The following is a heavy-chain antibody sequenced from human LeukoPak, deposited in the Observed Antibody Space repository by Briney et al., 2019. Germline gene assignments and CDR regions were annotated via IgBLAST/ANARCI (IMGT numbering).Heavy chain of an antibody. Sequence: TGGSLRLSCAASGFTSSSYAMHWVRQAPGKGLEWVAVISYDGSNKYYADSVKGRFTISRDNSKNTLYLQMNSLRAEDTAVYYCARDYDILTGRSGDHYWDMDVWGKGTTVTVSS. V-gene: IGHV3-30-3*01. CDR2: ISYDGSNK. D-gene: IGHD3-9*01. CDR1: GFTSSSYA. CDR3: ARDYDILTGRSGDHYWDMDV. J-gene: IGHJ6*03.